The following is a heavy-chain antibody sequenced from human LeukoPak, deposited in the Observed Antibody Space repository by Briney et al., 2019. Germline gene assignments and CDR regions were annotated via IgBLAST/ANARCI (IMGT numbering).Heavy chain of an antibody. Sequence: GGSLRPAWAPAGFTFITYCTHCVSQPPGNGMEWVAAIWNEVRNKTHAGSVKGRFTISRDNSKNTLYLQMNSLRAEETAVYYCARSEGYYDILTGYYYYYGMDVWGKGTPVTVSS. J-gene: IGHJ6*04. CDR1: GFTFITYC. CDR3: ARSEGYYDILTGYYYYYGMDV. D-gene: IGHD3-9*01. V-gene: IGHV3-33*01. CDR2: IWNEVRNK.